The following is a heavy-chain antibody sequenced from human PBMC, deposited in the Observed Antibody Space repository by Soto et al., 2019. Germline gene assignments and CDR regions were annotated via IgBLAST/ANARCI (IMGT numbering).Heavy chain of an antibody. CDR1: GFTFSSYA. V-gene: IGHV3-23*01. Sequence: GGSLRLSCAASGFTFSSYAMSWVRQAPGKGLEWVSGISASGGNTYYADSVKGRFTISRDNSKNTLYLQMNNLRVEDKALYYCEHAGAWSFKLEYWGQGTLVTVSS. J-gene: IGHJ4*02. CDR2: ISASGGNT. CDR3: EHAGAWSFKLEY. D-gene: IGHD2-21*01.